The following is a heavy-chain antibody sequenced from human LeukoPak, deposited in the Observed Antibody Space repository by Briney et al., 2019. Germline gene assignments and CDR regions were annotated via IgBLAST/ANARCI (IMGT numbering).Heavy chain of an antibody. Sequence: GGSLRLSCAASGFTFSSYEMNWVRQAPGKGLEWVSYISSSGSTIYYADSAKGRFTISRDNAKNSLYLQMNSLRAEDTAVYYCARDEVVADYYDRNDYWGQGTLVTVSS. CDR3: ARDEVVADYYDRNDY. CDR2: ISSSGSTI. J-gene: IGHJ4*02. V-gene: IGHV3-48*03. D-gene: IGHD3-22*01. CDR1: GFTFSSYE.